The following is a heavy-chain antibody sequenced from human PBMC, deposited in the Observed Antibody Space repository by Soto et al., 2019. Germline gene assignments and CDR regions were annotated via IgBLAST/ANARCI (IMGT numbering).Heavy chain of an antibody. V-gene: IGHV4-39*01. Sequence: QVQLQESGPGLVKPSETLSLTCTVSGGSISSSSYYWGWIRQPPGKGLEWIGSIFYSGSTSYNPSLQSRFTISVDTSTNQFSLKLRSVTAADTAVYYCARIVRGIVITYYYMDVWGKGTTVTVSS. CDR2: IFYSGST. CDR1: GGSISSSSYY. J-gene: IGHJ6*03. D-gene: IGHD2-21*01. CDR3: ARIVRGIVITYYYMDV.